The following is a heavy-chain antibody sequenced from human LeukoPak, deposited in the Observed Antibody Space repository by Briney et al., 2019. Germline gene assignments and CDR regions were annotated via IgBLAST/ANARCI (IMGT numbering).Heavy chain of an antibody. J-gene: IGHJ5*02. CDR1: GYSFTSYW. D-gene: IGHD3-22*01. V-gene: IGHV5-51*01. CDR2: IYPGDSDT. CDR3: ARHSYYYDSSRNWFDP. Sequence: GESLKISCKGSGYSFTSYWIGWVRRMPGKGLEWMGIIYPGDSDTRYSPSFQGQVTISADKSISTAYLQWSSLKASDTAMYYCARHSYYYDSSRNWFDPWGQGTLVTVSS.